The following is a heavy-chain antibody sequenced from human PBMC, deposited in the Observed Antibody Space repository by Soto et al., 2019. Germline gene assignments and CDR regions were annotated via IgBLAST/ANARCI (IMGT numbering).Heavy chain of an antibody. Sequence: GGSLRLSSAASVFSFSSYWRTWFRQATVEVLEWVASINEYGSEKAYVESVKGRFTISRDNAANSLYVQMNNLRGDDTAIYYCARHHSFCTSTTCYFDYWGQGALVTVSS. CDR2: INEYGSEK. CDR3: ARHHSFCTSTTCYFDY. D-gene: IGHD2-2*01. V-gene: IGHV3-7*03. J-gene: IGHJ4*02. CDR1: VFSFSSYW.